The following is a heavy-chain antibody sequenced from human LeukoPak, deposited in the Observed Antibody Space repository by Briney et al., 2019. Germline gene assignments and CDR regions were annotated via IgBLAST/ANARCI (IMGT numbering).Heavy chain of an antibody. CDR1: GGSFSSYY. CDR3: ARGQGSGFDP. J-gene: IGHJ5*02. Sequence: SETLSLTCAVSGGSFSSYYWIWIRQPPGQGLEWIGEINHSGSTSSNPSLKNRVSMSVDTSKSHFSLRLSSVTAADTAVYYCARGQGSGFDPWGQGTLVIVSS. V-gene: IGHV4-34*01. CDR2: INHSGST.